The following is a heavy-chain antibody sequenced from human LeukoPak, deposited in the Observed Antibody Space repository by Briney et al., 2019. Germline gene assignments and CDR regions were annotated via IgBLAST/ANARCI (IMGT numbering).Heavy chain of an antibody. J-gene: IGHJ6*02. V-gene: IGHV4-34*01. CDR2: INHSGST. Sequence: PSETLSLTWAVYGGSFSGYYWSWIRQPPGKGLEWIGEINHSGSTNYNPSLKSRVTISVDTSKNQFSLKLSSVTAADTAVYYCARGDVFRLRYYYYGMDVWGQGTTVTVSS. CDR3: ARGDVFRLRYYYYGMDV. D-gene: IGHD3-3*01. CDR1: GGSFSGYY.